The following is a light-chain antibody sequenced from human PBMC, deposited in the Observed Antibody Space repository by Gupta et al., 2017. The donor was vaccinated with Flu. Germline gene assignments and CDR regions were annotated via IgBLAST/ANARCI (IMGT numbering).Light chain of an antibody. V-gene: IGKV3-11*01. J-gene: IGKJ4*02. Sequence: VLTPSPATLSLSPGERATLSCRASPSVSSYLAWYQQQPGQAPRLLIYDASNSATGIPARFSGSGSGTDFTRRIMSIETEDVAVYYCNQRWKGAQTFGAGTKVEIK. CDR3: NQRWKGAQT. CDR1: PSVSSY. CDR2: DAS.